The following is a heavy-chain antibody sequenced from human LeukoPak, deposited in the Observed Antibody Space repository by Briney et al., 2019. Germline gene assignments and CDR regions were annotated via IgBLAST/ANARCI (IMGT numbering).Heavy chain of an antibody. V-gene: IGHV4-59*01. J-gene: IGHJ4*02. CDR1: GGSISSYY. CDR3: ARDMGSVAGHDY. CDR2: IYYSGST. Sequence: SETLSLTCTVSGGSISSYYWSWIRLPPGKGLEWIGYIYYSGSTHYNPSLKSRVTISVDTPKNQFSLKLTSVTAADTAVYYCARDMGSVAGHDYWGQGTLVTVSS. D-gene: IGHD6-13*01.